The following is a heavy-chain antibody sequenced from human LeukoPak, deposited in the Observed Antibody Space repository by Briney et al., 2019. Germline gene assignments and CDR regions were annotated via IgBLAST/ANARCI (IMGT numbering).Heavy chain of an antibody. D-gene: IGHD1-7*01. V-gene: IGHV4-34*01. CDR1: GGSFSNYY. CDR3: ARRWNYGRNYYIDV. CDR2: INDNARA. J-gene: IGHJ6*03. Sequence: SETLSLTCAVYGGSFSNYYWNWIRQPPGKGLEWLGEINDNARANYNPSLMSRVTVSVDTSKNQFSLRLTSVTATDTAVYYCARRWNYGRNYYIDVWGKGATVSVSS.